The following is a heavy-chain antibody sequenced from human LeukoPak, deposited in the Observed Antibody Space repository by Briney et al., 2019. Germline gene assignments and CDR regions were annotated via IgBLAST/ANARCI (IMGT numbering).Heavy chain of an antibody. J-gene: IGHJ4*02. V-gene: IGHV4-39*07. CDR3: ARVSGYDWESFYDY. Sequence: SETLSLTCTVSGGSISSSSYYWGWIRQPPGKGLEWIGSIYHSGSTNYNPSLKSRVTISVDTSKNQFSLKLNSVTAADTAVYYCARVSGYDWESFYDYWGQGTLVTVSS. CDR1: GGSISSSSYY. CDR2: IYHSGST. D-gene: IGHD5-12*01.